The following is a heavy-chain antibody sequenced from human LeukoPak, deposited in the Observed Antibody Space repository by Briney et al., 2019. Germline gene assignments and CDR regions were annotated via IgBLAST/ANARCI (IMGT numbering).Heavy chain of an antibody. CDR2: IYYSGNA. CDR1: GGSISSGGYY. V-gene: IGHV4-31*03. CDR3: ARAGYDSSGYSTYYFDY. J-gene: IGHJ4*02. D-gene: IGHD3-22*01. Sequence: ASETLSLACTVSGGSISSGGYYWSWIRQHPGKGLEWIGYIYYSGNAYYNPSLKSRVTISVDTSKNQFSLKLSSVTAADTAVYYCARAGYDSSGYSTYYFDYWGQGTLVTVSS.